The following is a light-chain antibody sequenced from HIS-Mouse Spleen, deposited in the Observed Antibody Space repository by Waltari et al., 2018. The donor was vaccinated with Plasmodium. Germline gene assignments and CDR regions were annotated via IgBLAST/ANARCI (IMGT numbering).Light chain of an antibody. Sequence: EIVITQSPATLSVSPGERATLSCRAIQSVSSTLAWSQQKPGQAPRLLIYGASTRATGIPARFSGSGSGTEFTLTISSLQSEDFAVYYCQQYNNWSFTFGPGTKVDIK. CDR2: GAS. V-gene: IGKV3-15*01. CDR1: QSVSST. CDR3: QQYNNWSFT. J-gene: IGKJ3*01.